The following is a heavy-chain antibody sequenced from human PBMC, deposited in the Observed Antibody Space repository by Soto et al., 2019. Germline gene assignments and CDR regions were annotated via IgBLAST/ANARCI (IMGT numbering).Heavy chain of an antibody. Sequence: AAKVSCKASGGTLSSIAISWVRQAPAVGLEWMGRIAPIFGTTDNERKFNGRVTITADENTSTVYMQMTSLSSADKAMFYCATDTSMCPGRVADTPCLDAWGQGTLVTVSS. CDR1: GGTLSSIA. D-gene: IGHD2-15*01. CDR3: ATDTSMCPGRVADTPCLDA. J-gene: IGHJ5*02. CDR2: IAPIFGTT. V-gene: IGHV1-69*13.